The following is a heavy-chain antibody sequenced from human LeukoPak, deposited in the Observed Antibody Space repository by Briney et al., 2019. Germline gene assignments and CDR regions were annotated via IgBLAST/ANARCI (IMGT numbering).Heavy chain of an antibody. V-gene: IGHV1-69*01. CDR2: ITPIFGTA. CDR1: GGTFISYA. Sequence: SVKVSCKASGGTFISYAISWVRQAPGQGLEWMGGITPIFGTANYAQKFQGRVTITADESTSTAYMELSSLRSEDTAVYYCARDAGLGADAFDIWGQGTMVTVSS. D-gene: IGHD1-26*01. CDR3: ARDAGLGADAFDI. J-gene: IGHJ3*02.